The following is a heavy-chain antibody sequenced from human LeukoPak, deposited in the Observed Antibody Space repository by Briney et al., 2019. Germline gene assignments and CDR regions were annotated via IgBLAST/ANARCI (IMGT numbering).Heavy chain of an antibody. V-gene: IGHV4-59*08. CDR3: ARSQWLGAFDI. CDR1: GXSFSGYY. D-gene: IGHD6-19*01. J-gene: IGHJ3*02. Sequence: SETLSLTCAVYGXSFSGYYGSWIRQPPGKGLEWIGYFYYGGSTNYNPSLRSRVTISVDTSKSQFSLKLSSVTAADTAVYYCARSQWLGAFDIWGQGTMVTVSS. CDR2: FYYGGST.